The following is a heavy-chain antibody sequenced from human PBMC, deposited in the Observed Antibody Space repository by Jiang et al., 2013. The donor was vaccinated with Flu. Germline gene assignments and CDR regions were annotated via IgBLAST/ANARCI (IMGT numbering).Heavy chain of an antibody. Sequence: SRDNSKNTLYLQMNSLRAEDTAVYYCARDRESTVTTGGYFDYWGQGTLVTVSS. D-gene: IGHD4-11*01. J-gene: IGHJ4*02. V-gene: IGHV3-66*01. CDR3: ARDRESTVTTGGYFDY.